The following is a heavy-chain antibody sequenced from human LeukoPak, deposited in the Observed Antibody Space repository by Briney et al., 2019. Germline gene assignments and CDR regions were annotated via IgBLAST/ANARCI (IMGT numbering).Heavy chain of an antibody. Sequence: GGSLRLSCVASGFTFSSYWMSWVRQAPGNGLEWVANIKQDGSEKYYVDSVKGRFTISRDNAKNSLYLQVNSLRAEDTAVYYCARDQRPVPAAINYYYGMHVWGKGTTVTVSS. J-gene: IGHJ6*04. CDR1: GFTFSSYW. D-gene: IGHD2-2*02. CDR2: IKQDGSEK. CDR3: ARDQRPVPAAINYYYGMHV. V-gene: IGHV3-7*03.